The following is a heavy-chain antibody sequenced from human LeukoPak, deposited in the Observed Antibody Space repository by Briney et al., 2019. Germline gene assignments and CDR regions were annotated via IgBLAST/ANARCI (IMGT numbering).Heavy chain of an antibody. CDR1: GGSISSGGYY. V-gene: IGHV4-31*03. D-gene: IGHD3-3*01. Sequence: SETLSLTCTVSGGSISSGGYYWSWIRQHPGKGLEWIGYIYYSGSTYYNPSLKSRVTISVDTSKNQFSLKLSSVTAADAAVYYCARGVSGTLRESWDIWGQGTMVTVSS. CDR2: IYYSGST. J-gene: IGHJ3*02. CDR3: ARGVSGTLRESWDI.